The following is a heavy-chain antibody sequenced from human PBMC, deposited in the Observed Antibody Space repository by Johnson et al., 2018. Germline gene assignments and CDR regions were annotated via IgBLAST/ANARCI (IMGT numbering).Heavy chain of an antibody. Sequence: QVQLVESGAEVKKPGSSVKVSCKASGGTFSSYAISWVRQAPGQGLEWMGGIIPLFGTANYAQKFQGRVTITADEATSTAYMELSSLRSEDTAVYYCASGYSSSWYIGKGGFDIWGQGTKVTVSS. CDR1: GGTFSSYA. J-gene: IGHJ3*02. V-gene: IGHV1-69*01. CDR3: ASGYSSSWYIGKGGFDI. D-gene: IGHD6-13*01. CDR2: IIPLFGTA.